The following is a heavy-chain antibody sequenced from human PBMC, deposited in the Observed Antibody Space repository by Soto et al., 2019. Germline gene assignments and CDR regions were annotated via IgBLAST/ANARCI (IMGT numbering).Heavy chain of an antibody. Sequence: PSETLSLTCSVSGADINTYSWTWIRQPAGKGLEWIGRIYTSASINYNPSLKGRVTLSVDTSTNQVSLRLASVTAADTAIYYCARDRGAGYNFYYGMDVWGQGTTVTVFS. D-gene: IGHD3-10*01. J-gene: IGHJ6*02. V-gene: IGHV4-4*07. CDR3: ARDRGAGYNFYYGMDV. CDR2: IYTSASI. CDR1: GADINTYS.